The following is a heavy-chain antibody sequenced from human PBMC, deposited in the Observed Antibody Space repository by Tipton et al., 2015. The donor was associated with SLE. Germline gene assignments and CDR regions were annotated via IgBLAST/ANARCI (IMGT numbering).Heavy chain of an antibody. CDR3: ARALWVDKDFEVPLAIRLRAFDI. Sequence: TLSLTCTVSGGSISSGSYYWSWIRQTAGKGLEWIGRTYTSGSAYYNPSLRSRVTISVDASKNQFSLKLSSVTAADTAVYYCARALWVDKDFEVPLAIRLRAFDIWGQGRMVTVSS. J-gene: IGHJ3*02. V-gene: IGHV4-61*02. CDR1: GGSISSGSYY. CDR2: TYTSGSA. D-gene: IGHD2-2*02.